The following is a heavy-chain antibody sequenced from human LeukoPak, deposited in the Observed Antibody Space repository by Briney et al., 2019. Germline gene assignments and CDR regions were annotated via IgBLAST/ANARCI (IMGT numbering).Heavy chain of an antibody. D-gene: IGHD3-10*02. CDR2: ISWNSGSI. CDR3: AELGITMIGGV. V-gene: IGHV3-20*04. J-gene: IGHJ6*04. CDR1: GFTFDDYG. Sequence: GGSLRLSCAASGFTFDDYGMSWVRQAPGKGLEWVSGISWNSGSIGYADSVKGRFTISRDNAKNSLYLQMNSLRAEDTAVYYCAELGITMIGGVWGKGTTVTISS.